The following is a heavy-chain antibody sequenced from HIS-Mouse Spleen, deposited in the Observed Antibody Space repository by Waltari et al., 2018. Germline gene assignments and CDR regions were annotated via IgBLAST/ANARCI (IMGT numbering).Heavy chain of an antibody. D-gene: IGHD3-3*01. Sequence: QVTLKESGPVLVKPTETLTLTCTVSGFSLSNARMGVSWIRQPPGKALEWLAHIFSNDEKSYSTSLKSRLTLSKDTSKSQVVLTMTNMDPVDTATYYCARTPNYDFWSGYYPAIWFDPWGQGTLVTVSS. J-gene: IGHJ5*02. V-gene: IGHV2-26*01. CDR1: GFSLSNARMG. CDR2: IFSNDEK. CDR3: ARTPNYDFWSGYYPAIWFDP.